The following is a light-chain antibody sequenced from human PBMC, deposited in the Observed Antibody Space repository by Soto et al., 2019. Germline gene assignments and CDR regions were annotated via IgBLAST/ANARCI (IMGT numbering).Light chain of an antibody. CDR2: DVS. Sequence: LTHPASVSWSPGQSITISCTGTISDVGSYNYVSWYQQYPGKAPKLMIYDVSTRPSGVSDRFSGSKSGNTASLTISGLRAEDEADYYCGSYTTSSNYVFGTGTKVTVL. V-gene: IGLV2-14*03. CDR3: GSYTTSSNYV. CDR1: ISDVGSYNY. J-gene: IGLJ1*01.